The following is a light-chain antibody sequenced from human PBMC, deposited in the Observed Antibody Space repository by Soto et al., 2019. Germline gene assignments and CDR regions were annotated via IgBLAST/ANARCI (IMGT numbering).Light chain of an antibody. CDR1: QTVRNNY. CDR3: QQFSSYPLT. J-gene: IGKJ4*01. V-gene: IGKV3-20*01. CDR2: DAS. Sequence: EFVLTHSPGTLSLSPSQGSTLCVSASQTVRNNYLAWYQQKPGQAPRLLIYDASSRATGIPDRFSGGGSGTDFTLTISRLEPEDFAVYYCQQFSSYPLTFGGGTKVDIK.